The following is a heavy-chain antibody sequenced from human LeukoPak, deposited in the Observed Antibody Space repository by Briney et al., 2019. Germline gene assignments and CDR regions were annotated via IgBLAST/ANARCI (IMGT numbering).Heavy chain of an antibody. CDR1: GFTFSSYG. CDR3: VGDQVDDTGYLR. Sequence: PGRSLRLSCAASGFTFSSYGMHWVRQAPGKGLEYVSVINGDGRTTYYIDSVKGRFTISRDNSKNALYLQMSSLSTEDTAVYYCVGDQVDDTGYLRWGQGTRVTVSA. J-gene: IGHJ4*02. CDR2: INGDGRTT. V-gene: IGHV3-64D*06. D-gene: IGHD5-12*01.